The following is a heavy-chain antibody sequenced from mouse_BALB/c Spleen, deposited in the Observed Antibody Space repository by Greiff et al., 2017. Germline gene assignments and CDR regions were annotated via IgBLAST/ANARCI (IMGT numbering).Heavy chain of an antibody. J-gene: IGHJ3*01. V-gene: IGHV3-6*02. D-gene: IGHD2-14*01. CDR1: GYSITSGYY. Sequence: EVKLQESGPGLVKPSQSLSLTCSVTGYSITSGYYWNWIRQFPGNKLEWMGYISYDGSNNYNPSLKNRISITRDTSKNQFFLKLNSVTTEDTATYYCARGAYYRYDYWFAYWGQGTLVTVSA. CDR2: ISYDGSN. CDR3: ARGAYYRYDYWFAY.